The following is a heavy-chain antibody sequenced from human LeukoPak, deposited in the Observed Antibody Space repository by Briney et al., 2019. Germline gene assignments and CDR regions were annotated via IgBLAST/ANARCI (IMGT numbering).Heavy chain of an antibody. CDR3: ARQVGHGSGSSGWFDP. V-gene: IGHV4-39*01. CDR2: IYYSGST. J-gene: IGHJ5*02. D-gene: IGHD3-10*01. Sequence: SETLSLTCTVSGGSMSPYYWGWIRQPPGKGLEWIGSIYYSGSTYYNPSLKSRVTISVDTSKNQFSLKLSSVTAADTAVYYCARQVGHGSGSSGWFDPWGQGTLVTVSS. CDR1: GGSMSPYY.